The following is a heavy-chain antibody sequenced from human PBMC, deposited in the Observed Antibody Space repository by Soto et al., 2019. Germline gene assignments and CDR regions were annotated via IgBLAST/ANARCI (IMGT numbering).Heavy chain of an antibody. CDR1: GFTFSSYG. V-gene: IGHV3-30*18. Sequence: QVQLVESGGGVVQPGRSLRLSCAASGFTFSSYGMHWVRQAPGKGLEWVAVISYDGSNKYYADSVKGRFTISRDNSKNTLYLQMNSLRAEDTAVYYCAKARLDYFDYWGKGTLVTVSS. CDR3: AKARLDYFDY. D-gene: IGHD3-22*01. J-gene: IGHJ4*02. CDR2: ISYDGSNK.